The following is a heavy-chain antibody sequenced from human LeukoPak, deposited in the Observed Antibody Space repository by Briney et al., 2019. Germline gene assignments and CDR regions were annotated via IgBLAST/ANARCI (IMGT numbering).Heavy chain of an antibody. D-gene: IGHD3-16*02. CDR3: ARVGGDYVWGSYRYTVPYYFDY. Sequence: PGGSLRLSCAASGFTFSSYAMSWVRQAPGKGLEWVSAISGSGGSTYYADSVKGRFTISRDNSKNTLYLQMNSLRAEDTAVYYCARVGGDYVWGSYRYTVPYYFDYWGQGTLVTVSS. CDR2: ISGSGGST. V-gene: IGHV3-23*01. J-gene: IGHJ4*02. CDR1: GFTFSSYA.